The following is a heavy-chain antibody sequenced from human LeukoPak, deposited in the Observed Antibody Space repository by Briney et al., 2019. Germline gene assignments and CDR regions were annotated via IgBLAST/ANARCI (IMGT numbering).Heavy chain of an antibody. CDR3: AKRRSAVAGLPYFEN. CDR2: ISGTDDST. J-gene: IGHJ4*02. Sequence: GGSLRLSCAASGFTFSIFDMSWVRQAPGRGLEWVSSISGTDDSTYYADSVKGRFTVSRDNSKYTLSLQMDSLRAEDTAVYYCAKRRSAVAGLPYFENSGEGAPGTVSS. D-gene: IGHD6-19*01. CDR1: GFTFSIFD. V-gene: IGHV3-23*01.